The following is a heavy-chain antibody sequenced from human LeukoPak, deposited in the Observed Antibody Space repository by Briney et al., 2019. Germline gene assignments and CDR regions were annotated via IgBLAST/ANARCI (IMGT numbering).Heavy chain of an antibody. J-gene: IGHJ3*02. CDR3: AKGKQWLATSDAFDI. CDR1: GFTFSSHG. Sequence: TGGSLRLSCAASGFTFSSHGMHWVRQAPGKGLEWVAVISYDGSNKYYADSVKGRFTISRDNSKNTLYLQMNSLRAEDTAVYYCAKGKQWLATSDAFDIWGQGTMVTVSS. CDR2: ISYDGSNK. V-gene: IGHV3-30*18. D-gene: IGHD6-19*01.